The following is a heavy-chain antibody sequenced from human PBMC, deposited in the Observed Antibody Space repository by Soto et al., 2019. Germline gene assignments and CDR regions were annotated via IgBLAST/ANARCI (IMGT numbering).Heavy chain of an antibody. CDR1: GGSISSGGYS. J-gene: IGHJ1*01. CDR2: IYHSGST. Sequence: SETLSLTCVVSGGSISSGGYSWSWIRQPPGKGLEWIGYIYHSGSTYYNPSLKSRVTISVDRSKNQFSLKLSSVTAADTAVYYCARAPTSRYLKHWGHGTLVTV. CDR3: ARAPTSRYLKH. V-gene: IGHV4-30-2*01.